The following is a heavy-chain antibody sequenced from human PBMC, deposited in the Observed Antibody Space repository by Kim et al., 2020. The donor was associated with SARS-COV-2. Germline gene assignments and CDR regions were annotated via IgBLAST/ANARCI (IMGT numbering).Heavy chain of an antibody. CDR3: ARGVGSGSYYIP. Sequence: CAQNIQGRVTMTRETSTTTVYMEMSSLRSEDTAVYYCARGVGSGSYYIPWGQGTLVTVSS. J-gene: IGHJ5*02. D-gene: IGHD3-10*01. V-gene: IGHV1-46*01.